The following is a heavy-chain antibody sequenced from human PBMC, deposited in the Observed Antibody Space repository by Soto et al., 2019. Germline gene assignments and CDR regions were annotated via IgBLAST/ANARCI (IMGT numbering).Heavy chain of an antibody. V-gene: IGHV1-69*13. D-gene: IGHD2-2*01. CDR3: ADGSDIVVVPAANGYYYYGMDV. CDR2: IIPIFGTA. J-gene: IGHJ6*02. Sequence: WASVKVSCKASGGTFSSYAISWVRQAPGQGLEWMGGIIPIFGTANYAQKFQGRVTITADESTSTAYMELSSLRSEDTAVYYCADGSDIVVVPAANGYYYYGMDVWGQGTTVTVSS. CDR1: GGTFSSYA.